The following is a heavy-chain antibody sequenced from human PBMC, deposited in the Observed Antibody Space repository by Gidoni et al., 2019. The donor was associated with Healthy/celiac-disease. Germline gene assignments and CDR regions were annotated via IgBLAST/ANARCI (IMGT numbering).Heavy chain of an antibody. CDR3: ARGLSADGMDV. Sequence: VQLVESGGGVVQPGRSLRLSCAASGFTFSSYGTHWVRQAPGKGLEWVAVIWYDGSNKYYADFVKGRFTISRDNSKNTLYLQMNSLRAEDTAVYYCARGLSADGMDVWGQGTTVTVSS. V-gene: IGHV3-33*01. J-gene: IGHJ6*02. CDR1: GFTFSSYG. D-gene: IGHD2-15*01. CDR2: IWYDGSNK.